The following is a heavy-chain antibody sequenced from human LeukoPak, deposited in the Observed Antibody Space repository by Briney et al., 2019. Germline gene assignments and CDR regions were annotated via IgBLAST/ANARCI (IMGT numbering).Heavy chain of an antibody. J-gene: IGHJ4*02. CDR3: ARDTVGTGDAIDH. D-gene: IGHD4-23*01. V-gene: IGHV1-18*01. Sequence: ASVKASCKASGYTYTSYGICWVRQAPGQGLEWMGWISAYNGNTNVAQNLQGRVTMTTDTSTTTGYMELRSLRSDDTAVYYCARDTVGTGDAIDHWGQGTLVTVSS. CDR2: ISAYNGNT. CDR1: GYTYTSYG.